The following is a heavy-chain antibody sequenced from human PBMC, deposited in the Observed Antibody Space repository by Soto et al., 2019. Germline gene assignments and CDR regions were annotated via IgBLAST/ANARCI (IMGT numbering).Heavy chain of an antibody. CDR3: ARGDTNHYSNSGGFYYYGMDV. CDR2: ISAYNGNT. Sequence: QVQLVQSGAEVKKPGASVKVSCKASGYTFTSYGISWVRQAPGQGLEWMGWISAYNGNTNYAQKLQGRVTMTTDTSTSTAYMELRSLRSDDTAVYYCARGDTNHYSNSGGFYYYGMDVWGQGTTVTVSS. J-gene: IGHJ6*02. D-gene: IGHD4-4*01. CDR1: GYTFTSYG. V-gene: IGHV1-18*01.